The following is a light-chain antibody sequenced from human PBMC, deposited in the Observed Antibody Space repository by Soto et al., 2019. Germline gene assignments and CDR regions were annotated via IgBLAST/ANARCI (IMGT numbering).Light chain of an antibody. J-gene: IGKJ5*01. CDR2: LAS. CDR3: MQGVQMPPIT. V-gene: IGKV2-28*01. CDR1: QSLQHSNGYNY. Sequence: ILMTQPPLSLPVTHGEPASISCRSSQSLQHSNGYNYLDWYFQKPGQSPQLLIHLASNRASGVPVRFSGSGSGTDFTLNISSVEAEDVGLYYCMQGVQMPPITFGQGTRLEIK.